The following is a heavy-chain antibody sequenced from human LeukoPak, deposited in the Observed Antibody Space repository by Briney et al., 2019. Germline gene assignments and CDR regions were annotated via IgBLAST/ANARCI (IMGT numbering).Heavy chain of an antibody. V-gene: IGHV1-69*01. CDR2: IIPIFGTA. Sequence: SVKVSCEASGDTFSSYAISWVRQAPGQGLEWMGGIIPIFGTANYAQKFQGRVTITADESTSTAYMELSSLRSEDTAVYYCAAEETDTAVVTGGISWYYYYGMDVWGQGTTVTVSS. CDR3: AAEETDTAVVTGGISWYYYYGMDV. D-gene: IGHD5-18*01. CDR1: GDTFSSYA. J-gene: IGHJ6*02.